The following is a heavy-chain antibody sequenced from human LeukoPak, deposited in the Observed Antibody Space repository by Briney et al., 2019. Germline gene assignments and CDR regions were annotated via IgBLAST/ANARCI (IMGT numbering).Heavy chain of an antibody. CDR3: ARAQEDYYGSGSYYLSY. D-gene: IGHD3-10*01. J-gene: IGHJ4*02. CDR2: IYTSGST. CDR1: GGSISSYY. Sequence: SGTLSLTCTVSGGSISSYYWSWIRQAAGKGLEWIGRIYTSGSTNYNPSLKSRVTMSVDTSKNQFSLKLSSVTAADTAVYYCARAQEDYYGSGSYYLSYWGQGTLVTVSS. V-gene: IGHV4-4*07.